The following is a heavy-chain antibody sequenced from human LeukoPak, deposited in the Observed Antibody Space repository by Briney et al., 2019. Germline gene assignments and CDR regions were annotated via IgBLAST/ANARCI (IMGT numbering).Heavy chain of an antibody. V-gene: IGHV4-4*02. CDR3: ARDPRIVVVPAAIVHYYGMDV. CDR1: GGSIINSNW. J-gene: IGHJ6*02. D-gene: IGHD2-2*02. Sequence: SETLSLTCAVSGGSIINSNWWSWVRQPPGKGLEWIGEIDHSGSTSYNPSLKSRVTMSVDRSQNQFSLRLSSVTAADTAVYYCARDPRIVVVPAAIVHYYGMDVWGQGTTVTVSS. CDR2: IDHSGST.